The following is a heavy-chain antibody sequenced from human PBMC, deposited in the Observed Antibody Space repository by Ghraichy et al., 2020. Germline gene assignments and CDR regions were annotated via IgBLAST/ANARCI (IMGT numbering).Heavy chain of an antibody. D-gene: IGHD6-19*01. Sequence: SETLSLTCTVSGGSISSYYWSWIRQPPGKGLEWIGYIYTSGSTNYNPSLKSRVTISVDTSKNQFSLKLSSVTAADTAVYYCASERGSSGWYGVDYWGQGTLVTVSS. CDR2: IYTSGST. J-gene: IGHJ4*02. CDR3: ASERGSSGWYGVDY. V-gene: IGHV4-4*09. CDR1: GGSISSYY.